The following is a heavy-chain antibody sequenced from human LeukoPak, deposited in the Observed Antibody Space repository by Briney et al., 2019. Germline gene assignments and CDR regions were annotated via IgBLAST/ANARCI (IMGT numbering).Heavy chain of an antibody. Sequence: GASVKVSCKASGGTFSSYAISWVRQAPGQGLEWMGGIIPIFGTANYAQKFQGRVTITADESTSTAYMELSSLRSEDTAVYYCARITPQLERYYYGMDVWGQGTTVTVSS. CDR2: IIPIFGTA. CDR1: GGTFSSYA. V-gene: IGHV1-69*13. J-gene: IGHJ6*02. D-gene: IGHD1-1*01. CDR3: ARITPQLERYYYGMDV.